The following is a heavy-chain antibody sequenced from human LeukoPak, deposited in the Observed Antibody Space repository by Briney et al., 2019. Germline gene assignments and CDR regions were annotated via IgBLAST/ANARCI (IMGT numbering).Heavy chain of an antibody. CDR2: ISWNSGSI. J-gene: IGHJ6*02. D-gene: IGHD2-2*01. V-gene: IGHV3-9*01. CDR3: ARDISYCSSTSCHYFYYGMDV. Sequence: GGSLRLSCAASGFTFDNYAMHWVRQAPGKGLEWVSGISWNSGSIGYADSVRGRFTMSRDNAKNSLYLQMNSLRPEDTALYFCARDISYCSSTSCHYFYYGMDVWGQGTTVTVSS. CDR1: GFTFDNYA.